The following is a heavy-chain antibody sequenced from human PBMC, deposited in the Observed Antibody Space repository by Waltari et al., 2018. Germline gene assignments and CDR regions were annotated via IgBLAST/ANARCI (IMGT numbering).Heavy chain of an antibody. D-gene: IGHD5-18*01. CDR2: IKQDGSEK. J-gene: IGHJ6*02. Sequence: EVQLVESGGGLVQPGGSLRLSCAASGFTFSSYWMSWVRQAPGKGLEWVANIKQDGSEKYYVDSVKGRVSISRDNAKNSLYLQMNSLRAEDTAVYYCARASIGYGDDYYYYYYGMDVWGQGTTVTVSS. V-gene: IGHV3-7*01. CDR1: GFTFSSYW. CDR3: ARASIGYGDDYYYYYYGMDV.